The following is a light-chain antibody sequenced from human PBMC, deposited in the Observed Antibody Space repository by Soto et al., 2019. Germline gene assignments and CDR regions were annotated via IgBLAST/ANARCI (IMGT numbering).Light chain of an antibody. J-gene: IGLJ1*01. CDR2: GNS. Sequence: QSVLTQPPSVSGAPGQRVTISCTGSSFNIGAGYDVHWYQQLPGTAPKLLIYGNSNRPSGVPDRFSGSKSGTSASLAITGLQADDEADYYCQSYDSSVSLRVFGTGTKLTVL. V-gene: IGLV1-40*01. CDR3: QSYDSSVSLRV. CDR1: SFNIGAGYD.